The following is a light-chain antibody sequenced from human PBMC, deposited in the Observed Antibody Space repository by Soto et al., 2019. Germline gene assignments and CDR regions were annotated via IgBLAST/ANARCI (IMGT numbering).Light chain of an antibody. V-gene: IGLV2-11*01. CDR3: CSYAGSPYV. CDR2: DVS. J-gene: IGLJ1*01. Sequence: QSALTQPRSVSGSPGQSVTISCTGTSSDVGGYNYVSWYQQRPGKAPKIMIYDVSKRPSGVPDRFSGSKSGNTASLTISGLQAEDEADYYCCSYAGSPYVFGTGTKVTVL. CDR1: SSDVGGYNY.